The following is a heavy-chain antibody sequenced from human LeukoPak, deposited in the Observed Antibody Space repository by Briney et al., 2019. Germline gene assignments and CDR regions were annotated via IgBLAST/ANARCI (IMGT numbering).Heavy chain of an antibody. V-gene: IGHV3-9*01. CDR1: GFTFDDYA. Sequence: GRSLRLSCAAPGFTFDDYAMHWVRHAPGKGLEWVSGISWNSGSIGYADSVKGQFTISRDNAKNSLYLQMNSLRAEDTALYYCAKDSKYDILTGSDAFDIWGQGTMVTVSS. D-gene: IGHD3-9*01. J-gene: IGHJ3*02. CDR2: ISWNSGSI. CDR3: AKDSKYDILTGSDAFDI.